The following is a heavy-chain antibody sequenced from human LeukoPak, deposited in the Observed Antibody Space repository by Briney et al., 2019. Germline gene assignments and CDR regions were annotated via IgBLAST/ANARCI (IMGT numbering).Heavy chain of an antibody. CDR3: AREGKYTSTWPVDH. V-gene: IGHV3-30*04. D-gene: IGHD6-19*01. CDR1: GFSFSSYA. Sequence: GRSLRLSYAASGFSFSSYAMHWVRQAPGKGLEWVAFISYDGNDKYYADSVKGRFTISRDNSKKTLSVQMNSLRVEDTALYYCAREGKYTSTWPVDHWGQGTLVTVSS. J-gene: IGHJ4*02. CDR2: ISYDGNDK.